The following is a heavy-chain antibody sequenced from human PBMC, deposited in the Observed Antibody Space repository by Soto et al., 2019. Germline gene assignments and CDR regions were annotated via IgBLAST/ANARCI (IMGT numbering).Heavy chain of an antibody. CDR1: GGSIGRSY. CDR3: ARGPYDAFDI. CDR2: IYYSGST. J-gene: IGHJ3*02. V-gene: IGHV4-59*01. Sequence: PSETLSLTCAVSGGSIGRSYWSWIRQPPGKGLQWIGYIYYSGSTYYNPSLKSRVTMSVDTSKIQFSMRLKSVTAADTAVYYCARGPYDAFDIWRQGTMVTVSS.